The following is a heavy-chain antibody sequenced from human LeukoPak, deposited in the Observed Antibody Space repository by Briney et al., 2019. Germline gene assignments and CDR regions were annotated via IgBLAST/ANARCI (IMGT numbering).Heavy chain of an antibody. CDR3: AYRADY. D-gene: IGHD1-14*01. V-gene: IGHV3-30-3*01. Sequence: GGSLRLSCAASGFTFSNYSMHWVRQAPGKGLEWVAVISYDGSNKYYADSVKGRFTISRDNSKNTLYLQMNSLRAEGTAVYYCAYRADYWGQGTLVTVSS. CDR1: GFTFSNYS. CDR2: ISYDGSNK. J-gene: IGHJ4*02.